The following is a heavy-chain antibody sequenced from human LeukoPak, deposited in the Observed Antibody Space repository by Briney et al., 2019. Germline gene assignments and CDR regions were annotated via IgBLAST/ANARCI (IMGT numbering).Heavy chain of an antibody. Sequence: PSETLSLTCAVSGGSISSGGYSWSWIRQPPGKGLEWIGYIYYSGSTYYNPSLKSRVTISVDTSKNQFSLKLSSVTAADTAVYYCARDRWFGDQNWFDPWGQGTLVTVSS. V-gene: IGHV4-30-4*07. CDR2: IYYSGST. CDR3: ARDRWFGDQNWFDP. J-gene: IGHJ5*02. D-gene: IGHD3-10*01. CDR1: GGSISSGGYS.